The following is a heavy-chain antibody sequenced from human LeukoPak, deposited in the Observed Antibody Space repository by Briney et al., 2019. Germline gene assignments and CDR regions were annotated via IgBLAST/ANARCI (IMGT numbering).Heavy chain of an antibody. D-gene: IGHD3-10*01. V-gene: IGHV6-1*01. J-gene: IGHJ4*02. CDR2: TYYRSKWYN. CDR3: AAEGGSGRLN. CDR1: GDSVSSNSGA. Sequence: SQTLSLTCAISGDSVSSNSGAWNWIRQSPSRGLEWLGRTYYRSKWYNNYAVSVKSRITINPDTSKNQFSLQLSSVTPEDTAVYYCAAEGGSGRLNWGQGTLVTVSS.